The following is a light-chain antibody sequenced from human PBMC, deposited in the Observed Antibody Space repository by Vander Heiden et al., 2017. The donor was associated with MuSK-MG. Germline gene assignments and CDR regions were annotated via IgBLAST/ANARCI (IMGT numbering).Light chain of an antibody. Sequence: EVMMTQSQVTLSVSPGESASLSCRASQNVGNSVAWYQQKPGQAPRLLIYGASTRATAIPARFSGSGYGTAFTLTINSRQSEDSAVYYCQQDSQWPPVTFGGGTKVEI. CDR1: QNVGNS. V-gene: IGKV3-15*01. CDR2: GAS. J-gene: IGKJ4*01. CDR3: QQDSQWPPVT.